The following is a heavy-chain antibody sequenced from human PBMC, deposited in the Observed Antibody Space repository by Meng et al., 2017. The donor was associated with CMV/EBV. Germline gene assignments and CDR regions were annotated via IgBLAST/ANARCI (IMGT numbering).Heavy chain of an antibody. CDR1: GFTFSDYY. CDR3: ARGYNWFDP. V-gene: IGHV3-11*01. CDR2: ISSSGSTI. Sequence: GESLKISCSASGFTFSDYYMSWIRQAPGKGLEWASYISSSGSTIYYADSVKGRFTISRDNAKNSLYLQMNSLRAEDTAVYYCARGYNWFDPWGQGTLVTVSS. J-gene: IGHJ5*02.